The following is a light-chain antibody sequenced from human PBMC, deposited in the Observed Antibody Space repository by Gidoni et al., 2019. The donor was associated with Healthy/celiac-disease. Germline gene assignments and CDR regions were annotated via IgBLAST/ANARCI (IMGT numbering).Light chain of an antibody. CDR3: QQRSNWRQIT. J-gene: IGKJ5*01. CDR2: HAS. Sequence: EIVLTQSPATLSLSPGDRATLSCRASQSVSSYLAWYQQKPGQAPRLLIYHASNRATGIPARFSGSESGTDFTLTISSLEPEDFAVYYCQQRSNWRQITFXXXTRLEIK. CDR1: QSVSSY. V-gene: IGKV3-11*01.